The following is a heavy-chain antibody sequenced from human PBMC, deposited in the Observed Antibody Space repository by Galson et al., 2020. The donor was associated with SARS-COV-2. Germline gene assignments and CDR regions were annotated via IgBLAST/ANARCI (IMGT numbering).Heavy chain of an antibody. J-gene: IGHJ3*01. CDR1: GYTFANYY. Sequence: ASVKVSCKASGYTFANYYIHWVRQAPGQGLEWMGWINPNSGGTYYAQRFQGRVTLTRDTSINTIYMDMSRLVSGDTAIYYCARVHRRDAINYRRDALDLWGQGTMVTVSS. D-gene: IGHD3-10*01. CDR3: ARVHRRDAINYRRDALDL. V-gene: IGHV1-2*02. CDR2: INPNSGGT.